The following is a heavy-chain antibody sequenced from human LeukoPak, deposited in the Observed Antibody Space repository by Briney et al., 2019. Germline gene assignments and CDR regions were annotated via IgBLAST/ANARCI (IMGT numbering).Heavy chain of an antibody. V-gene: IGHV1-2*02. D-gene: IGHD1-26*01. J-gene: IGHJ4*02. CDR3: ARLLGGSYSNYFDY. CDR2: INPNSGGT. Sequence: ASVKVSCKASGYTFTGYYMHWVRQAPGQGLGWMGWINPNSGGTNYAQKFQGRVTMTRDTSISTAYMELSRLRSDDTAVYYCARLLGGSYSNYFDYWGQGTLVTVSS. CDR1: GYTFTGYY.